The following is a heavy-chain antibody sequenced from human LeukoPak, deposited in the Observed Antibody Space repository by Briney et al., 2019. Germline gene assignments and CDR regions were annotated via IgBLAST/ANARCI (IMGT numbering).Heavy chain of an antibody. CDR2: ISGTSSSI. CDR1: GFTFCTYE. Sequence: GGSLRLSCAGSGFTFCTYEINCVRKAPGKGLEWVSYISGTSSSIYYAASVKGRFTVSRDNAKNSLYLQMNSLRDEDTAIYYCARVGPYYYYYGMDVWGQGTTVTVSS. CDR3: ARVGPYYYYYGMDV. J-gene: IGHJ6*02. D-gene: IGHD1-26*01. V-gene: IGHV3-48*03.